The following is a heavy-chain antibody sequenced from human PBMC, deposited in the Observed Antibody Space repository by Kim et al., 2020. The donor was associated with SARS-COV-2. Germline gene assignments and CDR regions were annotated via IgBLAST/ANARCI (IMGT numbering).Heavy chain of an antibody. CDR2: ISAYNGNT. CDR3: AKDGGGLEAGTIFGVVIIPVYFDI. V-gene: IGHV1-18*01. CDR1: GYTFSSYG. D-gene: IGHD3-3*01. Sequence: ASVKVSCKASGYTFSSYGISWVRQAPGQGLEWMGWISAYNGNTNYAQKLQGRVTMTTDTSTTTAYMELRSLRSDDTAVYYCAKDGGGLEAGTIFGVVIIPVYFDIWGQGTMVTVSS. J-gene: IGHJ3*02.